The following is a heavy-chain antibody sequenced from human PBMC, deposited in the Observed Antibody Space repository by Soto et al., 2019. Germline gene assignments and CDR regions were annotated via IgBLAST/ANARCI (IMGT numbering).Heavy chain of an antibody. Sequence: EVQSLESGGALSQPGGSLRLSCAASGSTFSAFCMNWVRQAPGKVREWVPAISRSGDITYYEASVKGRFTISRDNSKNKLYFEMNSLTGDDTAVYYCAKGGFWVHDGMDVW. D-gene: IGHD2-15*01. CDR1: GSTFSAFC. CDR2: ISRSGDIT. J-gene: IGHJ6*01. CDR3: AKGGFWVHDGMDV. V-gene: IGHV3-23*01.